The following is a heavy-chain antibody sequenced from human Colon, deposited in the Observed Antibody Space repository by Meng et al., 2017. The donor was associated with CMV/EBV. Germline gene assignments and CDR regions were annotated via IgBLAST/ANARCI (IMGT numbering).Heavy chain of an antibody. D-gene: IGHD6-6*01. J-gene: IGHJ4*02. V-gene: IGHV3-21*04. Sequence: GGSLRLSCAASGFTFSSYSMNWVRQAPGKGLEWVSSISSSSSYIYYADSVKGRFTISRDNSKNTLYLQMNSLRAEDTAVYYCAALYSSSSRPNFDYWGQGTLVTVSS. CDR3: AALYSSSSRPNFDY. CDR1: GFTFSSYS. CDR2: ISSSSSYI.